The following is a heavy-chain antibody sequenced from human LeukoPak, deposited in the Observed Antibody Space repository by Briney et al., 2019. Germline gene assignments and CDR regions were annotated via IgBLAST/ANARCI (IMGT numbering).Heavy chain of an antibody. CDR1: GDSVSSNSAA. CDR2: TYYKSKWFN. V-gene: IGHV6-1*01. Sequence: SQTLSLTCAISGDSVSSNSAAWNWIRQSPSRGLEWLGRTYYKSKWFNDYAISVRSRITINPDTSKNQFSLQLNSVTPEDTAVYYCARGADGYNNYSFDYWGQGPLVTVSS. D-gene: IGHD3-10*01. CDR3: ARGADGYNNYSFDY. J-gene: IGHJ4*02.